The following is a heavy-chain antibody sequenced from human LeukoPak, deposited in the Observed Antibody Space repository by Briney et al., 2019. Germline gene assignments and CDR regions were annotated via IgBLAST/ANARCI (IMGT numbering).Heavy chain of an antibody. J-gene: IGHJ6*03. D-gene: IGHD3-22*01. CDR1: GGSISNYY. Sequence: KPSETLSLTCTVSGGSISNYYWTWIRQPPGKGLEWIGYISYSGSTKDNPSLKSRVTISMGTSKNQFSLKLSSVTAADTAVYYCARVHYFDSSGYYSSTYHYYMDVWGKGTTVTVSS. V-gene: IGHV4-59*01. CDR2: ISYSGST. CDR3: ARVHYFDSSGYYSSTYHYYMDV.